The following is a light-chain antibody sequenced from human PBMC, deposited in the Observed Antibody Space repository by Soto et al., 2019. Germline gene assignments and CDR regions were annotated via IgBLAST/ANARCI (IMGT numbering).Light chain of an antibody. CDR3: QHYHNRPST. J-gene: IGKJ3*01. CDR2: GAS. Sequence: EIVLTQSPGTLSLSPGERATLSCRASQSLSSSYLAWYQQKPGQAPRLLIYGASTRATGGPARFSGSGSVTELTLTSSSLQSEDFAVYYCQHYHNRPSTFGPGTKVEI. V-gene: IGKV3-15*01. CDR1: QSLSSSY.